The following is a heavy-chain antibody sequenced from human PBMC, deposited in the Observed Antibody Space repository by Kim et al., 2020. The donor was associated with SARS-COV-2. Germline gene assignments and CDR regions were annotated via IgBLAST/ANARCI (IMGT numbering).Heavy chain of an antibody. Sequence: GGSLRLSCAASGFTFSYYYMSWIRQAPGKGLEWVSYISSSSSYTNYADSVKGRFTISRDNAKNSLYLQMNSLRAEDTAVYYCAGGGWYYYYGMDVWGQGTTVTVSS. CDR2: ISSSSSYT. D-gene: IGHD3-16*01. V-gene: IGHV3-11*06. CDR1: GFTFSYYY. CDR3: AGGGWYYYYGMDV. J-gene: IGHJ6*02.